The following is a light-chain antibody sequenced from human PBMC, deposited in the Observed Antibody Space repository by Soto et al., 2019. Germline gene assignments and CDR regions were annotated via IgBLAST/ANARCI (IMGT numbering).Light chain of an antibody. V-gene: IGKV1-9*01. Sequence: MHLTQSPSSLSASVGDRVTITCRASQGISSYLAWYQQKPGKAPKLLIYAASTLQSGVPSRFSGSGSGTDFTLTISSLQPEDFATYYCQQLNSYPRITFGQGTRLE. CDR3: QQLNSYPRIT. J-gene: IGKJ5*01. CDR1: QGISSY. CDR2: AAS.